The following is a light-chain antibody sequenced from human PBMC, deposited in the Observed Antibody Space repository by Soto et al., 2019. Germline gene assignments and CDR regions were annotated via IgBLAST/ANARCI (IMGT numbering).Light chain of an antibody. CDR2: LGS. CDR1: QSLLHTNGYNY. CDR3: MQALQTQGWT. V-gene: IGKV2-28*01. J-gene: IGKJ1*01. Sequence: DIVMTQSPLSLPVTPGESASISCRSSQSLLHTNGYNYLDWYLQKPGQPPQLLIYLGSNRAPGVPDRFSGRGSGTDFTLKISRVEAEDVGVYYCMQALQTQGWTFGQGTKVEIK.